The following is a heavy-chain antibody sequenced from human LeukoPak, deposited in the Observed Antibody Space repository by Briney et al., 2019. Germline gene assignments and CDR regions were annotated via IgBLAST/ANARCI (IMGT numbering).Heavy chain of an antibody. J-gene: IGHJ4*02. V-gene: IGHV4-4*07. D-gene: IGHD3-3*01. Sequence: SETLSPTCTVSGGSASSYYWTWIRQPAGKGLEWIGRIYTTGSTNYNPSLKSRVTMSVDTSKNQFSLRLSSVTAADTAVYYCARSTYYDFWSGPDYWGQGTLVTVSS. CDR1: GGSASSYY. CDR3: ARSTYYDFWSGPDY. CDR2: IYTTGST.